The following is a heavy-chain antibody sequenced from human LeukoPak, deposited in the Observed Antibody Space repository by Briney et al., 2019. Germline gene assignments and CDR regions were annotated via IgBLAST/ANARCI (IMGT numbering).Heavy chain of an antibody. CDR2: INAGNGNT. V-gene: IGHV1-3*01. J-gene: IGHJ3*02. Sequence: ASVKVSCKASGYTFTSYAMHWVRQAPGQRLEWMGWINAGNGNTKYSQKFQGRVTITRDTSASTAYMELSSLRSEDTAVYYCARDASRGSGSYYKGDAFDIWGQGTMVTVSS. CDR1: GYTFTSYA. D-gene: IGHD3-10*01. CDR3: ARDASRGSGSYYKGDAFDI.